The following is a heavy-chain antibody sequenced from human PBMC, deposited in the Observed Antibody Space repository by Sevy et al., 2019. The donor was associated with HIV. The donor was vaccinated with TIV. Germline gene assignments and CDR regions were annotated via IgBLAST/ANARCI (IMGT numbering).Heavy chain of an antibody. D-gene: IGHD3-9*01. CDR3: AKTPSGYFDWLLNYFDY. J-gene: IGHJ4*02. CDR2: ISGSGGST. Sequence: GGSLRLSCAASGFTFSSYAMSWVRQAPGKGLEWVSAISGSGGSTYYADSVKGRFTISRDNSKNTLYLQMNSLRAEDTAVYYCAKTPSGYFDWLLNYFDYWGQGTLVTVSS. V-gene: IGHV3-23*01. CDR1: GFTFSSYA.